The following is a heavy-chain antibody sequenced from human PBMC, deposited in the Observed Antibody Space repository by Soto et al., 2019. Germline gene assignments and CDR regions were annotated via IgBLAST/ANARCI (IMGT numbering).Heavy chain of an antibody. J-gene: IGHJ3*01. CDR1: GFSLSTSGVS. Sequence: QITLKESGPTLVKPTQTLTLTCTFSGFSLSTSGVSVGWIRQPPGKALEWLALIYWDNDNRYSPSLKSRLTITKDTSKYEVVLTMTIMERVDTDTYYCGHRIKVSGGAAFDLWGQRILVTVSS. CDR2: IYWDNDN. D-gene: IGHD2-8*01. CDR3: GHRIKVSGGAAFDL. V-gene: IGHV2-5*02.